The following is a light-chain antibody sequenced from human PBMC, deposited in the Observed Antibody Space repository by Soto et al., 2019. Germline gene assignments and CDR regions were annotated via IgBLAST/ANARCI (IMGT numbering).Light chain of an antibody. Sequence: DIQMTQSPSSLSASVGDRVTITCRASESISRHLNWYQQKPGKAPKLLIYAASSLQNGVPSRFRGNGSWTNFTLPISNLQPEDFSTYYCQQSYSTLSITFGQGARLEIK. J-gene: IGKJ5*01. CDR3: QQSYSTLSIT. CDR1: ESISRH. CDR2: AAS. V-gene: IGKV1-39*01.